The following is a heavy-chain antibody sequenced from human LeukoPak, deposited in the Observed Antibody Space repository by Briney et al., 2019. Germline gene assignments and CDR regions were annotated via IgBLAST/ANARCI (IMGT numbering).Heavy chain of an antibody. CDR1: GFTFSNYA. V-gene: IGHV3-23*01. CDR2: ISGSGGST. J-gene: IGHJ4*02. Sequence: GGSLRLSCAASGFTFSNYAMSWVRQAPGKGLEWVSGISGSGGSTYYADSVMGRFTISRDNSKNTLYLQLNSLRAEDTAVYYCARRRAYSSGDTSYWGQGTLVTVSS. CDR3: ARRRAYSSGDTSY. D-gene: IGHD6-19*01.